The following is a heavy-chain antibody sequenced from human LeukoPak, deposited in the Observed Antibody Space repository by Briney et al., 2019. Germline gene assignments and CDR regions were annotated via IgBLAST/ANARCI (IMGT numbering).Heavy chain of an antibody. CDR2: IYSGGST. Sequence: GGSLRLSCAASGFTVSTYYMTWVRQAPGKGLECVSVIYSGGSTYYAESVKGRFTVSRDNSKNTPYLQMNSLRAEDTAMYYCARGLGYCTSTTCLLPSDYCGQGTLVTASS. D-gene: IGHD2-2*01. J-gene: IGHJ4*02. CDR3: ARGLGYCTSTTCLLPSDY. CDR1: GFTVSTYY. V-gene: IGHV3-53*01.